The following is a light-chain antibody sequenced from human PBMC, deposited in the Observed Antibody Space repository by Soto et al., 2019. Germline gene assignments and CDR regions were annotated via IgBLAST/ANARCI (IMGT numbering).Light chain of an antibody. CDR3: QQYNNWPPRGT. CDR1: QSLSSN. J-gene: IGKJ1*01. Sequence: EIVMTQSPATLSVSPGERATLSCRASQSLSSNLAWYQQKPGQAPRLLIYGASTRATGIPARFSGSGSGTEFTLTISSLQSEDFAVYYCQQYNNWPPRGTFGQGTKVEIK. V-gene: IGKV3-15*01. CDR2: GAS.